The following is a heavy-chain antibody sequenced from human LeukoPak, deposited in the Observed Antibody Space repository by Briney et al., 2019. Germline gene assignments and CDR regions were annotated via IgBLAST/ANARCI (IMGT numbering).Heavy chain of an antibody. CDR3: AELGITMIGGV. V-gene: IGHV3-30*02. Sequence: PGGSLRLSCAASGFIFSNYGMHWVRQAPGKGLEWVAFIRNDGSNKYYADSVKGRFTISRDNSKNTLYLQMNRLRAEDTAVYYCAELGITMIGGVWGKGTTVTISS. CDR1: GFIFSNYG. CDR2: IRNDGSNK. J-gene: IGHJ6*04. D-gene: IGHD3-10*02.